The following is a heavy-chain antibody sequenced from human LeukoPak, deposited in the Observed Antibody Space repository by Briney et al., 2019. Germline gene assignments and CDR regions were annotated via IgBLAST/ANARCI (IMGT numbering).Heavy chain of an antibody. CDR1: GGTFSSYA. V-gene: IGHV1-69*13. CDR3: ASSFVGKSVHYCDSSGSCFDY. D-gene: IGHD3-22*01. CDR2: IIPIFGTA. J-gene: IGHJ4*01. Sequence: VASVKLSCKASGGTFSSYAISWVRQAPGQGLEWMGGIIPIFGTANYAHKFQGRVTITADESTNTAYMELSSLRSEDTAVYYCASSFVGKSVHYCDSSGSCFDYWGEGTLVTVSS.